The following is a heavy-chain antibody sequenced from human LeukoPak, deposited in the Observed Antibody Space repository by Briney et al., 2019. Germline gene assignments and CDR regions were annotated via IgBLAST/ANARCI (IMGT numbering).Heavy chain of an antibody. CDR1: GGSFSGYY. Sequence: SETLSLTCAVYGGSFSGYYWSWIRQPPGKGLEWIGEINHSGSTNYNPSLKSRVTISVDTSKNQFSLKLSSVTAADTAVYYCARAVDGYSSSWYGAEYFQHWGQGTLVTVSS. J-gene: IGHJ1*01. CDR2: INHSGST. D-gene: IGHD6-13*01. V-gene: IGHV4-34*01. CDR3: ARAVDGYSSSWYGAEYFQH.